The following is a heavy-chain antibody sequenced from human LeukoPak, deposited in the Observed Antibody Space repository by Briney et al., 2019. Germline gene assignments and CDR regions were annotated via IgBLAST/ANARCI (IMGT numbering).Heavy chain of an antibody. D-gene: IGHD6-19*01. V-gene: IGHV4-34*01. CDR1: GGSFSGYY. CDR2: INHSGST. CDR3: ARVISSGWGKGFGY. J-gene: IGHJ4*02. Sequence: SETLSLTCAVYGGSFSGYYWSWIRQPPGKGLEWIGEINHSGSTNYNPSLKSRVTISVDTSKNQFSLKLSSVTAADTAVYYCARVISSGWGKGFGYWGQGTLVTVSS.